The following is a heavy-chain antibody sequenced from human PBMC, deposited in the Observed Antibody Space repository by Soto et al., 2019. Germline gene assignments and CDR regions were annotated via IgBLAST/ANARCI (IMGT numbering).Heavy chain of an antibody. CDR2: INGDGSRA. J-gene: IGHJ4*02. D-gene: IGHD3-10*01. CDR3: ATSGVDSRFYFDC. Sequence: GGSLRPSCAASGFTFTTFSSYWMHWVRQTPGQGLVWVSRINGDGSRATYADSVKGRFTISRDNAQNTLYLQMDSLRAEDTAMYYCATSGVDSRFYFDCWGQGTPVTVSS. V-gene: IGHV3-74*01. CDR1: GFTFTTFSSYW.